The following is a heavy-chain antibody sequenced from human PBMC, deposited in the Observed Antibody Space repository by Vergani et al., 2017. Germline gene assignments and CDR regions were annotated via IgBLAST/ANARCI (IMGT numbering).Heavy chain of an antibody. CDR3: ARGAEYYYDSSPFDY. CDR1: GGTFSSYT. CDR2: IIPILGIA. V-gene: IGHV1-69*02. J-gene: IGHJ4*02. D-gene: IGHD3-22*01. Sequence: QVQLVQSGAEVTKPGSSVKVSCKASGGTFSSYTISWVRQAPGQGLEWMGRIIPILGIANYAQKFQGRVTITADKSTSTAYMELSSLRSEDTAVYYCARGAEYYYDSSPFDYWGQGTLVTVSS.